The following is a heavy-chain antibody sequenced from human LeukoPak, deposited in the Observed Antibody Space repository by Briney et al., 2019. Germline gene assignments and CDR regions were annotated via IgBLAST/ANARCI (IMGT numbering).Heavy chain of an antibody. V-gene: IGHV3-74*01. D-gene: IGHD5-18*01. CDR3: ARDRRYGYYFDY. Sequence: PPGGSLRLSCAASGIIFSNYWMHWVRQAPGKGLVWVSRINRDGSSTSYADSVKGRFTISRDNAKNTLYLQMNSLRAEDTAVYYCARDRRYGYYFDYWGQGILVTVSS. CDR1: GIIFSNYW. CDR2: INRDGSST. J-gene: IGHJ4*02.